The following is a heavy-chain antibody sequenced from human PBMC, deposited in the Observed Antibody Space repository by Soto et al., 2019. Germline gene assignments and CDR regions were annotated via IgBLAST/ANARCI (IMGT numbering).Heavy chain of an antibody. CDR1: GFTFSSYG. CDR3: AKEGDYVLNY. J-gene: IGHJ4*02. CDR2: ISYDGSNK. Sequence: QVPLVESGGGVVQPGRSLRLSCAASGFTFSSYGMHWVRQAPGKGLEWVAVISYDGSNKYYADSVKGRFTISRDNSKNTLYLQMNSLRAEDTAVYYCAKEGDYVLNYWGQGTLVTVSS. V-gene: IGHV3-30*18. D-gene: IGHD4-17*01.